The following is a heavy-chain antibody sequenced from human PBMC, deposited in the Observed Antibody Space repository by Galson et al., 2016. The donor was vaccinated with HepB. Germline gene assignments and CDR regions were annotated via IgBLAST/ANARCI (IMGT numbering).Heavy chain of an antibody. CDR2: IIPFFLTP. V-gene: IGHV1-69*13. CDR3: ASANGVTWSDYFDY. D-gene: IGHD4-11*01. CDR1: GGPFTNYA. Sequence: SVKVSCKAVGGPFTNYAVNWVRQAPGQGLEWMGGIIPFFLTPSYSHKFQDRVTISADQSTSTVFMELRMLTSEDTAVYFCASANGVTWSDYFDYWGQGTLVTVSS. J-gene: IGHJ4*02.